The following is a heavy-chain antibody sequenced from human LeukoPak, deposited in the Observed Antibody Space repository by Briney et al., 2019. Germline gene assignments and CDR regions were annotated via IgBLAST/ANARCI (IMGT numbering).Heavy chain of an antibody. CDR1: GFTFSSYA. V-gene: IGHV3-23*01. Sequence: GGSLRLSCAASGFTFSSYAMSWVRQAPGKGLEWVSAISNTGGSTYYADSVKGRFTISRDKSKNTLSLQMDSLRAEDTAVYYCAQQVGYCSSGSCYFTYWGQGTLVTVSS. CDR3: AQQVGYCSSGSCYFTY. D-gene: IGHD2-15*01. CDR2: ISNTGGST. J-gene: IGHJ1*01.